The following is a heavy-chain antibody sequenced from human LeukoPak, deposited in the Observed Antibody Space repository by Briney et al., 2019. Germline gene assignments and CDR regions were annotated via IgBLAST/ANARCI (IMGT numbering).Heavy chain of an antibody. CDR1: SGSTSSGGYF. D-gene: IGHD3-9*01. Sequence: SQTLSLTCTLPSGSTSSGGYFWSWIRQHPGKGLELIGYISYSGSTYYNPSLKSRVTIPLDPSNNQFSLKLSSVTAADTAVYYCARSLTGYLDYWGQGTLVTVSS. V-gene: IGHV4-31*03. J-gene: IGHJ4*02. CDR3: ARSLTGYLDY. CDR2: ISYSGST.